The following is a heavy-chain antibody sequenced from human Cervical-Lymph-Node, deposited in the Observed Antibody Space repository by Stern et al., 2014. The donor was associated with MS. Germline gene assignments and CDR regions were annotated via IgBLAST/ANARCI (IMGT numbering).Heavy chain of an antibody. Sequence: EVQLVQSGGGLIQPGGSLRLSCAASGFTVSSSYMSWVRQAPGKGLERVSAIQNGGATYYADSVKGRFTISRDNSKNTLYFQMSSLRAEDTAVYYCARVGRGYISGYSFDYWAQGTLVTVSS. J-gene: IGHJ4*02. D-gene: IGHD5-18*01. CDR2: IQNGGAT. CDR1: GFTVSSSY. CDR3: ARVGRGYISGYSFDY. V-gene: IGHV3-53*01.